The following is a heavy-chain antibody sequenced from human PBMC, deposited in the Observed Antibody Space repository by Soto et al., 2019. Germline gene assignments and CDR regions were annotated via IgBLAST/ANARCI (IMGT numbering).Heavy chain of an antibody. V-gene: IGHV4-34*01. CDR1: GGSFSGYY. J-gene: IGHJ4*02. CDR3: ARGSKRQQQLVRAAYFDY. D-gene: IGHD6-13*01. Sequence: KTSETLSLTCAVYGGSFSGYYWSWIRQPPGKGLEWIGEINHSGSTNYNPSLKSRVTISVDTSKNQFSLKLSSVTAADTAVYYCARGSKRQQQLVRAAYFDYWGQGTLVTVSS. CDR2: INHSGST.